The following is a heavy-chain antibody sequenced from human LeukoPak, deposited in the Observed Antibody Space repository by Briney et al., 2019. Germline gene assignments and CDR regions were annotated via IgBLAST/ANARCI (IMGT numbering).Heavy chain of an antibody. CDR2: ISGSGGST. D-gene: IGHD3-22*01. CDR3: AKDAGYYDSSGYYLD. CDR1: GGSISSYY. V-gene: IGHV3-23*01. J-gene: IGHJ4*02. Sequence: ETLSLTCTVSGGSISSYYWSWIRQPPGKGLEWVSAISGSGGSTYYADSVKGRFTISRDNSKNTLYLQMNSLRAEDTAVYYCAKDAGYYDSSGYYLDWGQGTLVTVSS.